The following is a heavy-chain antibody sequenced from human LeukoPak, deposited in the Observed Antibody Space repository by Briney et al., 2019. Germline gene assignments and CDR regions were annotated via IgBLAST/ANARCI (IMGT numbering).Heavy chain of an antibody. CDR2: ISDNGRST. CDR3: AMTYDSSDYYPFDY. V-gene: IGHV3-64D*06. D-gene: IGHD3-22*01. CDR1: GLAFSRYA. Sequence: PGGSLRLSCLASGLAFSRYAMHWVRQAPGKGLECFSGISDNGRSTYYADAVKGRFTISRDNSKNTLYLQMSSLRPEDTAVYYCAMTYDSSDYYPFDYWGQGTLVTVSS. J-gene: IGHJ4*02.